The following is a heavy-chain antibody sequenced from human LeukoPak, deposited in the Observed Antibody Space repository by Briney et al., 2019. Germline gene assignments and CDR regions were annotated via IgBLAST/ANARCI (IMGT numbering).Heavy chain of an antibody. Sequence: GGSLRLSCAASGFMFSTYAIHWVRQTPGKGLEWVAVISYDGSSKYYADSVKGRFTISRDNSKNSLYLQMNRLRAEDTAVYYCARGGAYRGLFSWFDPWGQGTLVTVFS. CDR2: ISYDGSSK. J-gene: IGHJ5*02. D-gene: IGHD4-11*01. CDR3: ARGGAYRGLFSWFDP. V-gene: IGHV3-30*04. CDR1: GFMFSTYA.